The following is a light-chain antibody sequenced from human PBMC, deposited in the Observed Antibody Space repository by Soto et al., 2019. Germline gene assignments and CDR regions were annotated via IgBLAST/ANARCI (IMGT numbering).Light chain of an antibody. J-gene: IGLJ2*01. CDR2: DVT. Sequence: QSALTQPRSVSGSPGQSVTISCTGTSSDIGVYKYVSWFQQHPGKAPKLMIYDVTERPSGVPDRFSGSKSGNTASLTISGLQAEDEADYYCSSYAVTYMVFGGGTKLTVL. CDR1: SSDIGVYKY. V-gene: IGLV2-11*01. CDR3: SSYAVTYMV.